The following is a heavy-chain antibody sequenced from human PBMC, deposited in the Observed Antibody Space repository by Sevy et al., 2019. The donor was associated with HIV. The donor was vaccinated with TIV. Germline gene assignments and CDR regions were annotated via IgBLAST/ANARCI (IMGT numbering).Heavy chain of an antibody. CDR3: ARDATSIAALDY. D-gene: IGHD6-6*01. V-gene: IGHV3-21*01. Sequence: GGSLRLSCAASGFTFSSYSMNWVRQAPGKGLEWVSSISSSSSYIYYADSVKGRFTISRDNAKNSLYLEMNSLRAEDTAVYYCARDATSIAALDYWGQGTLVTVSS. J-gene: IGHJ4*02. CDR1: GFTFSSYS. CDR2: ISSSSSYI.